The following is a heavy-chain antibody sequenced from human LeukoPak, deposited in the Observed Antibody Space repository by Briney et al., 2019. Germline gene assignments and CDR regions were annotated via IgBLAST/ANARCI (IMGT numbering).Heavy chain of an antibody. J-gene: IGHJ4*02. D-gene: IGHD5-18*01. Sequence: PSETLSLTCTVSGGSISSGSYYWSWIRQPPGKGLEWIGYIYYSGSTNYNPSLKSRVTISVDTSKNQFSLKLSSVTAADTAVYYCAREKGNSYGYDYWGQGTLVTVSS. V-gene: IGHV4-61*01. CDR3: AREKGNSYGYDY. CDR2: IYYSGST. CDR1: GGSISSGSYY.